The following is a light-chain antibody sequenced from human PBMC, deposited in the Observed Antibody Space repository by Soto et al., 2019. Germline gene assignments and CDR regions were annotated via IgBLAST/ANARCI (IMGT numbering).Light chain of an antibody. J-gene: IGKJ4*01. CDR3: QYYGRSPLT. CDR1: QSITSSS. V-gene: IGKV3-20*01. Sequence: EIVVTQSPGTLYLSPGERATLSCRASQSITSSSLAWYQQRPGQAPRLLIFGASKRATGVPDRVSGSGSGTDFTLTISRLEPEDFAVYYCQYYGRSPLTFGGGTKVEIK. CDR2: GAS.